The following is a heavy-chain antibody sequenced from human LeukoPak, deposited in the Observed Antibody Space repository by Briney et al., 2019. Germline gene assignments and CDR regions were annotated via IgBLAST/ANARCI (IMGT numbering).Heavy chain of an antibody. CDR2: INHSGST. V-gene: IGHV4-34*01. D-gene: IGHD3-10*01. CDR1: GGPFSGYY. Sequence: NPSEPLSLLCAVYGGPFSGYYWRWIRQPPGKALECIGEINHSGSTNQTPSLKSRVTISVDTSKNQFSLKLSSVTAADTAVYYCARGWLWFGEPYVDYWGQGTLVTVSS. J-gene: IGHJ4*02. CDR3: ARGWLWFGEPYVDY.